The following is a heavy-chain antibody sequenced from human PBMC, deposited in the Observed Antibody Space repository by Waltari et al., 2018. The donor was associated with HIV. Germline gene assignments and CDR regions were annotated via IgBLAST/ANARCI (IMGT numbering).Heavy chain of an antibody. V-gene: IGHV7-4-1*02. Sequence: QVQLVQSGSELKKPGASVKVSCKTSGYPFTNHSVNWVRQAPGQGLEWMGWINTKTGIPTYAQDFTGRFVFSLDTSVTTAYLQINNLKPEDTSLYFCARGKKQWLDYWGQGTLVTVSS. D-gene: IGHD6-19*01. CDR2: INTKTGIP. CDR3: ARGKKQWLDY. J-gene: IGHJ4*02. CDR1: GYPFTNHS.